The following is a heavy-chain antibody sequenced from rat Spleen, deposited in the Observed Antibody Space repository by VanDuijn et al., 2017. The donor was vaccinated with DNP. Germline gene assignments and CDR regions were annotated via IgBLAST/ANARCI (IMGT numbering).Heavy chain of an antibody. CDR1: GFTFSDYN. V-gene: IGHV5S10*01. CDR2: IIYDGSGT. CDR3: ATELPGYRGMDA. Sequence: EVQLVESGGGLVQPGRSLKLSCAASGFTFSDYNMAWVRQAPKKGLEWVATIIYDGSGTYHRDSVKGRITISRDNAKSTLYLQMDSLWSEDTATYYCATELPGYRGMDAWGQGTSVTVSS. J-gene: IGHJ4*01. D-gene: IGHD1-4*01.